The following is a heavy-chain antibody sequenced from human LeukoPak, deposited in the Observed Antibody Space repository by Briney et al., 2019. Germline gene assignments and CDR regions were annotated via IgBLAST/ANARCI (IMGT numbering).Heavy chain of an antibody. J-gene: IGHJ1*01. CDR1: GFTFSGYA. V-gene: IGHV3-23*03. CDR2: FYSGGST. D-gene: IGHD2-21*01. CDR3: AKDRVAGGETEWH. Sequence: GGSLRLSCAASGFTFSGYAMSWVRQAPGKGLEWVSVFYSGGSTYYADSVKGRFTISRDNSKNTLFLHMSSLRADDTALYYCAKDRVAGGETEWHWGQGTLVTVSS.